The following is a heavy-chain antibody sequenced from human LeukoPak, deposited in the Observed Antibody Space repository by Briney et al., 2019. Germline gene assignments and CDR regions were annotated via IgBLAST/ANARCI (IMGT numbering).Heavy chain of an antibody. J-gene: IGHJ4*02. CDR2: IRYDGTIK. V-gene: IGHV3-30*02. D-gene: IGHD1/OR15-1a*01. Sequence: GGSLRLSCAASGYTFTDYGMHRVRQAPGKGLEWVTFIRYDGTIKYYSDSVKGRLAISRDNSQNTLFLQVNSLSPEDTAVYYCAKEGTASKPSDLDYWGQGTLVTVSS. CDR1: GYTFTDYG. CDR3: AKEGTASKPSDLDY.